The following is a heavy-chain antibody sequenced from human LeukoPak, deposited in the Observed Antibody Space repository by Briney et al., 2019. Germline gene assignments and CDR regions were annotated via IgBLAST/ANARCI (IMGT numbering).Heavy chain of an antibody. Sequence: SETLSLTCTVSGGSISSYYWSWIRQPPGKGLEWIGDIYYSGSTNYNPSLKSRVTISVDTSKNQFSLKLSSVTAADTAVYYCASQGSGWSHFDYWGQGTLVTVSS. V-gene: IGHV4-59*01. J-gene: IGHJ4*02. CDR1: GGSISSYY. D-gene: IGHD6-19*01. CDR2: IYYSGST. CDR3: ASQGSGWSHFDY.